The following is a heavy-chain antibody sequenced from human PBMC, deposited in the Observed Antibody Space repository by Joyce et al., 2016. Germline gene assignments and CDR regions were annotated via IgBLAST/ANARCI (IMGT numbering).Heavy chain of an antibody. V-gene: IGHV3-23*01. Sequence: EVQLLESGGGLVQPGGSLRLSCAASGFTFSIYAMNWVGQAPGKGLEWVSGISGSGLSTYYADSVQGRFTISRDNSKNTLFLQMDSLRAEDTAVYYCARDQYGDPLDSWGQGTLVTVSS. CDR2: ISGSGLST. D-gene: IGHD4-17*01. J-gene: IGHJ4*02. CDR3: ARDQYGDPLDS. CDR1: GFTFSIYA.